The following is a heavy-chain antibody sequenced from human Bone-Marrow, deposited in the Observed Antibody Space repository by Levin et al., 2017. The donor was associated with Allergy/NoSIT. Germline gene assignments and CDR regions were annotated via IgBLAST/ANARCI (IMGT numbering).Heavy chain of an antibody. CDR2: IGSSPDTI. CDR1: GGSVRTYG. D-gene: IGHD3-10*01. J-gene: IGHJ3*01. CDR3: ARDHYYGSGTYYKPPPDAFDV. Sequence: PGGSLRLSCAASGGSVRTYGMTWVRQTPEKGLEWIAYIGSSPDTIYYADSVKGRFTISRDNAENSLYLQMSSLRADDTAVYYCARDHYYGSGTYYKPPPDAFDVWGRGTTVTVSS. V-gene: IGHV3-48*01.